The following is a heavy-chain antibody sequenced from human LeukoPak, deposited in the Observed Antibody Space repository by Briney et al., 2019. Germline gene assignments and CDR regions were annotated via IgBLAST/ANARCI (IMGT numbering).Heavy chain of an antibody. CDR2: INQSGSP. J-gene: IGHJ6*03. CDR1: GGSFIGYY. Sequence: PSETLSLTRALSGGSFIGYYWSWIPPPPGEGVAWVGEINQSGSPNYNPSVKSRVTISVDTSKKQFSLRLSPVTAADTAVYYCAEGCSSTSCYWYYYTDVWGKGTTVTVSS. V-gene: IGHV4-34*01. D-gene: IGHD2-2*01. CDR3: AEGCSSTSCYWYYYTDV.